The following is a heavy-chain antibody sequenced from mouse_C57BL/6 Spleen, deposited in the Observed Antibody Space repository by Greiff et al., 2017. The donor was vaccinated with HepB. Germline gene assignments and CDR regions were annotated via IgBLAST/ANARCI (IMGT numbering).Heavy chain of an antibody. CDR1: GFTFSSYG. J-gene: IGHJ1*03. CDR3: ARHEGYFDV. V-gene: IGHV5-6*02. Sequence: DVKLQESGGDLVKPGGSLKLSCAASGFTFSSYGMSWVRQTPDKRLEWVATISSGGSYTYYPDSVKGRFTISRDNAKNTLYLQMSSLKSEDTAMYYCARHEGYFDVWGTGTTVTVSS. CDR2: ISSGGSYT.